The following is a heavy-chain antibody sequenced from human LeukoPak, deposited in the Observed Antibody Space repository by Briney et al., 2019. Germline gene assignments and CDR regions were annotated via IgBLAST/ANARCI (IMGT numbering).Heavy chain of an antibody. V-gene: IGHV1-46*01. CDR1: GGTFSSYA. Sequence: ASVKVSCKASGGTFSSYAISWVRQAPGQGLEWMGIINPSGGSTSYAQKFQGRVTMTRDMSTSTVYMELSSLRSEDTAVYCCARVLDTVIDGGVDYWGQGTLVTVSS. J-gene: IGHJ4*02. CDR2: INPSGGST. CDR3: ARVLDTVIDGGVDY. D-gene: IGHD4-17*01.